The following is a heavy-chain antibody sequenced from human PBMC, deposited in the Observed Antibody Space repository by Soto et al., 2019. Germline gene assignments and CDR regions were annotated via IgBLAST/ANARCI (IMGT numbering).Heavy chain of an antibody. CDR1: GFIFRDYS. CDR2: IAGGGVPT. D-gene: IGHD2-2*01. CDR3: TRASSYAFDY. J-gene: IGHJ4*02. V-gene: IGHV3-48*01. Sequence: EVQLVESGGGLVQSGESLRLSCAASGFIFRDYSMNWVRQTPGEGLEWIAHIAGGGVPTYYADSVKGRFTISRDRGKNFLYLQMNGLKGDDSGIYYCTRASSYAFDYWGQGALVTVSS.